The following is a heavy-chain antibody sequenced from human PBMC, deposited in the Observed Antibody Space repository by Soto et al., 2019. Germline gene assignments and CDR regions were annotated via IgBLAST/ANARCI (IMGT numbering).Heavy chain of an antibody. CDR1: GGSISSGGYS. CDR3: ARDAHLGGQQLVVDY. D-gene: IGHD6-13*01. V-gene: IGHV4-30-2*01. J-gene: IGHJ4*02. Sequence: SETLSLTCAVSGGSISSGGYSWSWIRQPPGKGLEWIGYIYHSGSTYYNPSLKSRVTISVDRSKNQFSLKLSSVTAADTAVYYCARDAHLGGQQLVVDYWGQGTLVTVSS. CDR2: IYHSGST.